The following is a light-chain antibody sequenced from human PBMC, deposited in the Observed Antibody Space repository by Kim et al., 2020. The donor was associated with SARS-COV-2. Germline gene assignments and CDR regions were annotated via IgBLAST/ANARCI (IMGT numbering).Light chain of an antibody. J-gene: IGKJ4*01. Sequence: EIVMTQSPATLSVSPGERVTLSCRASQSVSSNLAWYQQKPGQAPRLLIFGASTRATGIPARFSGSGSGTEFTLTVSSLQSEDFAVYSCQQYNNWPLTFGEGTKVDIK. CDR1: QSVSSN. CDR2: GAS. V-gene: IGKV3-15*01. CDR3: QQYNNWPLT.